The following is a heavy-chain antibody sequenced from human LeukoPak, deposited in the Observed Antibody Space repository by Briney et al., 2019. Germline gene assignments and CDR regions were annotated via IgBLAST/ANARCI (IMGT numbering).Heavy chain of an antibody. Sequence: GGSLRLSCAASGFTFSSYAMHWVRQAPGKGLVWVSRINSDGSSTSYADSVKGRFTISRDNAKNTLYLQMNSLRAEDTAVYYCAREAPKEYSSGPDAFDIWGQGTMVTVSS. CDR2: INSDGSST. CDR1: GFTFSSYA. CDR3: AREAPKEYSSGPDAFDI. V-gene: IGHV3-74*01. J-gene: IGHJ3*02. D-gene: IGHD6-19*01.